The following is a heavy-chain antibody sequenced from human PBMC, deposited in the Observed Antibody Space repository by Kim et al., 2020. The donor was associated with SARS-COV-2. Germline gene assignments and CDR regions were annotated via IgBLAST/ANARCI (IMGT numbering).Heavy chain of an antibody. D-gene: IGHD5-12*01. V-gene: IGHV4-34*01. Sequence: SETLSLTCAVYGGSFSGYYWSWIRQPPGKGLEWIGEINHSGSTNYNPSLKSRVTISVDTSKNQFSLKLSSVTAADTAVYYCASRNMVATHYYMDVWGKGTTVTVSS. CDR2: INHSGST. CDR1: GGSFSGYY. J-gene: IGHJ6*03. CDR3: ASRNMVATHYYMDV.